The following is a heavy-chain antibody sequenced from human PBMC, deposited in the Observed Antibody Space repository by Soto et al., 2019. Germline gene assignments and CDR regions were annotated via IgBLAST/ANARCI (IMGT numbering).Heavy chain of an antibody. J-gene: IGHJ2*01. CDR1: GGSISSSSYY. Sequence: SETLSLTCTVSGGSISSSSYYWGWIRQPPGKGLEWIGSIYYSGSTYYNPSLKSRVTISVDTSKNPFSLKLSSVTAADTAVYYCARTIHSGYDLWYFDLWGRGTLVTVSS. V-gene: IGHV4-39*01. CDR2: IYYSGST. D-gene: IGHD5-12*01. CDR3: ARTIHSGYDLWYFDL.